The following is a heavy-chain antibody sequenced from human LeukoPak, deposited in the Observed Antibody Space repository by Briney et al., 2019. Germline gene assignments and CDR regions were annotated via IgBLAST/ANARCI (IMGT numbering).Heavy chain of an antibody. CDR3: ARGGYYDSSGYYGY. CDR2: ISYDGSNK. J-gene: IGHJ4*02. V-gene: IGHV3-30*04. D-gene: IGHD3-22*01. Sequence: GGSLRLSCAASGFTFSSYAMHWIRQAPGKGLEWVAVISYDGSNKYYADSVKGRFTISRDNSKNTLYLQMNSLRAEDTAVYYCARGGYYDSSGYYGYWGQGTLVTVSS. CDR1: GFTFSSYA.